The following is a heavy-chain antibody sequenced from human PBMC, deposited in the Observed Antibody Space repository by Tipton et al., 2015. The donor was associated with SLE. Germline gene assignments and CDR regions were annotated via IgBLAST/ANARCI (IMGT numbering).Heavy chain of an antibody. D-gene: IGHD3/OR15-3a*01. Sequence: TLSLTCTVSGGSISSSSYYWGWIRQPPGKGLEWIGSIYYSGSTYYNPSLKSRVTISVDTSKNQFSLKLSSVTAADTAVYYCARVSEIKDWASGMDVWGQGTTVTVSS. CDR1: GGSISSSSYY. CDR2: IYYSGST. CDR3: ARVSEIKDWASGMDV. V-gene: IGHV4-39*07. J-gene: IGHJ6*02.